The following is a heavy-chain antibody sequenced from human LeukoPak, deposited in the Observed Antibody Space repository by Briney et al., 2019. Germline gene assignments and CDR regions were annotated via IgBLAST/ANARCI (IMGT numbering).Heavy chain of an antibody. CDR2: IYSNNTT. D-gene: IGHD3-22*01. V-gene: IGHV3-53*01. Sequence: PGGSLRLSRAASGFTVSSNYMTWVRQAPGKGLEWVSVIYSNNTTFYADSVKGRFTISRDKSKNTLYLQMNSLRAEDTAVYYCAKGITVMMVAPGYWGQGTLVTVSS. CDR3: AKGITVMMVAPGY. CDR1: GFTVSSNY. J-gene: IGHJ4*02.